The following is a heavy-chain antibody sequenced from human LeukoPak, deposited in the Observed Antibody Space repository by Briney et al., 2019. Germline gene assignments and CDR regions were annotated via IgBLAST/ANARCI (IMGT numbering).Heavy chain of an antibody. V-gene: IGHV3-23*01. CDR2: ISGSGGST. CDR1: GFTFSSYA. J-gene: IGHJ6*02. Sequence: GGSLRLSCAASGFTFSSYAMSWVRQAPGKGLEWVSAISGSGGSTYYADSVKGRFTISRDNAKNSLYLQMNSLRAEDTAVYYCARVFDGEDVWGQGTTVTVSS. CDR3: ARVFDGEDV.